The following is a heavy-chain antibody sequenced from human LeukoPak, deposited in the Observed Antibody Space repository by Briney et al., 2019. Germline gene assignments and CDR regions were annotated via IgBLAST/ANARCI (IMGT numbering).Heavy chain of an antibody. CDR1: GFTFSKYW. CDR3: AKTHYGDYCWFDP. D-gene: IGHD4-17*01. J-gene: IGHJ5*02. Sequence: GGSLRLSCAASGFTFSKYWMHWVRQAPGKGLEWVSAISGSGGSTYYADSVKGRFTISRDNSKNTLYLQMNSLRAEDTAVYYCAKTHYGDYCWFDPWGQGTLVTVSS. CDR2: ISGSGGST. V-gene: IGHV3-23*01.